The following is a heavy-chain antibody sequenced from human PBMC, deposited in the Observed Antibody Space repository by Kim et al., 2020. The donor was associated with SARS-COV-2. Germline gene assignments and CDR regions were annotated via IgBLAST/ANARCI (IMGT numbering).Heavy chain of an antibody. CDR1: GFTFSSYS. Sequence: GGSLRLSCAASGFTFSSYSMNWVRQAPGKGLEWVSSISSSSSYIYYADSVKGRFTISRDNAKNSLYLQMNSLRAEDTAVYYCAHEPEMATIGDQWGQGTLVTVSS. CDR3: AHEPEMATIGDQ. J-gene: IGHJ4*02. CDR2: ISSSSSYI. D-gene: IGHD5-12*01. V-gene: IGHV3-21*01.